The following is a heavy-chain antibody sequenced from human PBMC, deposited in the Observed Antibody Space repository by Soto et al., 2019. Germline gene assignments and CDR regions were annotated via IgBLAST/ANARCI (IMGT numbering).Heavy chain of an antibody. D-gene: IGHD1-26*01. V-gene: IGHV1-18*01. CDR3: ATESGAYYGMDV. J-gene: IGHJ6*02. CDR1: GYTFTSYG. CDR2: ISAYNGNT. Sequence: GASVKVSCKASGYTFTSYGISWVRQAPGQGLEWMGWISAYNGNTNYAQKLQGRVTMTTDTSTSTVYMEVRSLRPDDTAVYYCATESGAYYGMDVWGQGTTVTVSS.